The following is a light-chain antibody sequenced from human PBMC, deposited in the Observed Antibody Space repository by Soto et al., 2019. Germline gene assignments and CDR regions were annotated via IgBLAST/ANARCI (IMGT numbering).Light chain of an antibody. CDR2: EGI. CDR1: SSDVGSYNL. V-gene: IGLV2-23*01. J-gene: IGLJ1*01. CDR3: CSYVGSSLV. Sequence: QSALTQPASVSGSPGQSITISCTGTSSDVGSYNLVSWYQQHPGKAPKLMIYEGIKRPSGVSNRFSGSKSGSTASLTISGLQAEDEADNYCCSYVGSSLVFGTGTKLTVL.